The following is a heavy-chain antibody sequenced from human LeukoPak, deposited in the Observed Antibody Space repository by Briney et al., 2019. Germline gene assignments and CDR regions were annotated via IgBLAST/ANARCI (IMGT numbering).Heavy chain of an antibody. CDR3: ARGPIVVVPAAMGDYYYYYGMDV. J-gene: IGHJ6*02. Sequence: SETLSLTCAVYGGSFSGYYWSWIRQPPGKGLEWIGEINHSGGTNYNPSLKSRVTISVDTSKNQFSLKLSSVTAADTAVYYCARGPIVVVPAAMGDYYYYYGMDVWGQGTTVTVSS. D-gene: IGHD2-2*01. CDR1: GGSFSGYY. V-gene: IGHV4-34*01. CDR2: INHSGGT.